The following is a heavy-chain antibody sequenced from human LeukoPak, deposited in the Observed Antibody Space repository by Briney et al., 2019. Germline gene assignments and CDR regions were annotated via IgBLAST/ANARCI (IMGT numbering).Heavy chain of an antibody. CDR3: AREKSTVTAGFDF. V-gene: IGHV4-4*02. CDR1: GDSISSNNW. J-gene: IGHJ5*01. Sequence: SGTLPLTCAVSGDSISSNNWWSWVRQPPGKGLEWIGEIYHSGNTNYNPSLKSRVTISVDKSNNQFSLELSSVTAADTAVYYCAREKSTVTAGFDFWGQGTLVTVSS. CDR2: IYHSGNT. D-gene: IGHD4-17*01.